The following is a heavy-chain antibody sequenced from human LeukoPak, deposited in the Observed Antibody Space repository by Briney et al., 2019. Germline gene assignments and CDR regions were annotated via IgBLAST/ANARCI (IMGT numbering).Heavy chain of an antibody. CDR2: IDWDDDK. D-gene: IGHD3-22*01. Sequence: SGPTLVNPTQTLTLTCTFSGFSLSTRGMCVSWIRQPPGKALEWLARIDWDDDKYYSTSLKTRLTISKDTSKNQVVLTMTNMDPVDTATYYCARTYDSSGPHDAFDIWGQGTMVTVSS. CDR3: ARTYDSSGPHDAFDI. CDR1: GFSLSTRGMC. J-gene: IGHJ3*02. V-gene: IGHV2-70*11.